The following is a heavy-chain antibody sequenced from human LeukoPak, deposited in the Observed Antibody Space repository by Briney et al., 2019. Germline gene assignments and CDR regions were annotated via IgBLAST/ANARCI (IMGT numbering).Heavy chain of an antibody. CDR2: ISYDGSNK. V-gene: IGHV3-30*03. Sequence: GGSLSLSCAASGFTFSSYGMQWVRQAASRGLEWVAVISYDGSNKYYADSVKGRFTISRDNSKHTMYLKMNSLRAEDTAVYYCAREVAATIFDYWGQGNLATVSS. J-gene: IGHJ4*02. D-gene: IGHD6-25*01. CDR3: AREVAATIFDY. CDR1: GFTFSSYG.